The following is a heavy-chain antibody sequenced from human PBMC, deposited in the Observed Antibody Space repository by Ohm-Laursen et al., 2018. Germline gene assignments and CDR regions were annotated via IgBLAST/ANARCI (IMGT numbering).Heavy chain of an antibody. Sequence: SVKVSCKASGYTFTSYYMHWVRQAPGQGLEWMGWINPNSGGTNYAQKFQGRVTMTRDTSISTAYMELSRLRSDGTAVYYCARGRAVAVPGAPDAFDIWGQGTMVTVSS. V-gene: IGHV1-2*02. CDR3: ARGRAVAVPGAPDAFDI. D-gene: IGHD6-19*01. J-gene: IGHJ3*02. CDR1: GYTFTSYY. CDR2: INPNSGGT.